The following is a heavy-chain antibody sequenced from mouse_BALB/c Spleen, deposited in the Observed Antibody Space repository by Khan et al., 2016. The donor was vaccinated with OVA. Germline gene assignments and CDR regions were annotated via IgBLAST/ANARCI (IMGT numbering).Heavy chain of an antibody. CDR3: AMSDYGTFWYFDV. J-gene: IGHJ1*01. D-gene: IGHD1-1*01. CDR1: GFTLMSYY. CDR2: IYPGAGRT. V-gene: IGHV1S56*01. Sequence: QVQLQQSGPELGKPGASVKISCKASGFTLMSYYIHWVKQTPGQGLEWIGWIYPGAGRTKYTENFKGQTTLTADTSSTTAYMLLSSLTYEDTAIPFCAMSDYGTFWYFDVWGAGTTVTVSS.